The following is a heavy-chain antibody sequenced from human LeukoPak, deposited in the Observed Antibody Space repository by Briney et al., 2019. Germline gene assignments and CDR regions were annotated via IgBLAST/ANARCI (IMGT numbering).Heavy chain of an antibody. CDR2: INPSGGST. CDR3: ARDHGLTYYYDSSGKGFDY. Sequence: ASVKASCKASGYTFTSYYMHWVRQAPGQGLEWMGIINPSGGSTSYAQKFQGRVTMTRDTSTSTVYMELSSLRSEDTAVYYCARDHGLTYYYDSSGKGFDYWGQGTLVTVPS. V-gene: IGHV1-46*01. CDR1: GYTFTSYY. D-gene: IGHD3-22*01. J-gene: IGHJ4*02.